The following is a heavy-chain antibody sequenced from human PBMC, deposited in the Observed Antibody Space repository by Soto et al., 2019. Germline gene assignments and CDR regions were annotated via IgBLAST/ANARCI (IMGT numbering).Heavy chain of an antibody. D-gene: IGHD1-26*01. CDR2: IGGTGGSP. CDR3: AKGGGKYYFYYFDS. Sequence: EVQLLESGGGLVPPGGSLRLSCAASGFDFSSYAMNWVRQAPGKGLEWVSGIGGTGGSPYYADSVKGRFTISRDNSKNTVYLQMNSLRAEDTAVYYCAKGGGKYYFYYFDSWGQGTLVTVSS. V-gene: IGHV3-23*01. CDR1: GFDFSSYA. J-gene: IGHJ4*02.